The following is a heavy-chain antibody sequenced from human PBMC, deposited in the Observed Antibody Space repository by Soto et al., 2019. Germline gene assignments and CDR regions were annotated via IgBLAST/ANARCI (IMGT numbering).Heavy chain of an antibody. D-gene: IGHD5-18*01. J-gene: IGHJ5*02. V-gene: IGHV3-21*01. CDR3: AREGDQLWSIGHWFDP. CDR2: ISSSSSYI. CDR1: GFTFSSYS. Sequence: EVQLVESGGGLVKPGGSLRLSCAASGFTFSSYSMNWVRQAPGKGLEWVSSISSSSSYIYYADSVKGRFTISRDNAKNSLYLQMNSLRAEDTAVYYCAREGDQLWSIGHWFDPWGQGTLVTVSS.